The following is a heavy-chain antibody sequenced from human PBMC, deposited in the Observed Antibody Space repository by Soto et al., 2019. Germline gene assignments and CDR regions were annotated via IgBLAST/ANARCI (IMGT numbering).Heavy chain of an antibody. V-gene: IGHV4-31*03. CDR3: AREGSYYDSSGYSHDAFDI. J-gene: IGHJ3*02. CDR1: GGSISSGGYY. Sequence: LSLTCTVSGGSISSGGYYWSWIRQHPGKGLEWIGYIYYSGSTYYNPSLKSRVTISVDTSKNQFSLKLSSVTAADTAVYYCAREGSYYDSSGYSHDAFDIWGQGTMVTVSS. CDR2: IYYSGST. D-gene: IGHD3-22*01.